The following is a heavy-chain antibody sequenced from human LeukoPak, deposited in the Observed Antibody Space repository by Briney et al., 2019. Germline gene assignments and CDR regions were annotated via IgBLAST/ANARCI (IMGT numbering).Heavy chain of an antibody. V-gene: IGHV1-8*03. CDR3: ARGRGRGSYSRY. J-gene: IGHJ4*02. Sequence: ASVKVSCKASGYTFTSYDINWVRQATGQGLEWMGWMNPNSGNTGYAQKFQGRVTITRNTSISTAYMELSSLRSVDTAVYYCARGRGRGSYSRYWGQGTLVTVSS. CDR1: GYTFTSYD. D-gene: IGHD1-26*01. CDR2: MNPNSGNT.